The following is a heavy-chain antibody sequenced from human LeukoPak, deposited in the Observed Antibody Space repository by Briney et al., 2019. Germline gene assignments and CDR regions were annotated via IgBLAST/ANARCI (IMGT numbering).Heavy chain of an antibody. CDR1: GGSFSGYY. CDR3: AREYAD. CDR2: INHSGST. Sequence: SETLSLTCAVYGGSFSGYYWSWIRQPPGKGLEWIGEINHSGSTNYNPSLKSRANISVDTSKNQLSLKLSSVTGADTAVYYCAREYADWGQGTLVTVSS. D-gene: IGHD2/OR15-2a*01. J-gene: IGHJ4*02. V-gene: IGHV4-34*01.